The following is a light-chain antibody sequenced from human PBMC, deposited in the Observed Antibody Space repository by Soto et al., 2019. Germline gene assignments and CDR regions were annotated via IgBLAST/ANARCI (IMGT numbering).Light chain of an antibody. CDR3: SSFTSSSTWV. CDR1: SSDVGSYNY. Sequence: QSALTQPASVSGSPGQSITISCTGTSSDVGSYNYVSWYQQHPGKAPKLMIHGVSNRPSGVSNRFSGSKSGNTASLTISGLQAEDEADYYCSSFTSSSTWVFGGGTKVTVL. V-gene: IGLV2-14*01. CDR2: GVS. J-gene: IGLJ3*02.